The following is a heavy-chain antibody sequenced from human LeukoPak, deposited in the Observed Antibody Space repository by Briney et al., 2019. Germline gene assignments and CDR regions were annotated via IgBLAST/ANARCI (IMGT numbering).Heavy chain of an antibody. CDR1: GGSVSSGSYY. CDR3: AREEQLVFDS. D-gene: IGHD6-6*01. J-gene: IGHJ4*02. CDR2: INHSGST. Sequence: SETLSLTCTVSGGSVSSGSYYWSWIRQPPGKGLEWIGEINHSGSTNYNPSLKSRVTISIDTSKNQFSLKLSSVTAADTAVYYCAREEQLVFDSWGQGTLVTISS. V-gene: IGHV4-39*07.